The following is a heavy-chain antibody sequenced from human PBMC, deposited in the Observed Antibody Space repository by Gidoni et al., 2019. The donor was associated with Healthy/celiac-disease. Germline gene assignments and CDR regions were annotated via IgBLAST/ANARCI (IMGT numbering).Heavy chain of an antibody. D-gene: IGHD3-10*01. CDR2: MNPNSGNT. CDR3: ARGSCVAECGPDAFDI. V-gene: IGHV1-8*01. CDR1: GYTFTSYD. J-gene: IGHJ3*02. Sequence: QVQLVQSGAEVKKPGASVKVSCKASGYTFTSYDINWVRQATGQGLEWMGWMNPNSGNTGYAQKFQGRVTMTRNTSLSTAYMELSSLRSEDTAVYYCARGSCVAECGPDAFDIWGQGTMVTVSS.